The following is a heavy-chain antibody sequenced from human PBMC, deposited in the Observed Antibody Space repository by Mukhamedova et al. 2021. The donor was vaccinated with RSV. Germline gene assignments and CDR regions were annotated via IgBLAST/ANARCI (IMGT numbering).Heavy chain of an antibody. Sequence: GKGLEWVSVIYSGGSSTYYADSVKGRFTISRDNSKNTLYLQMNSLRAEDTAVYYCAKVVPRYYYYMDVWGKGTTVTVSS. CDR3: AKVVPRYYYYMDV. V-gene: IGHV3-23*03. J-gene: IGHJ6*03. CDR2: IYSGGSST.